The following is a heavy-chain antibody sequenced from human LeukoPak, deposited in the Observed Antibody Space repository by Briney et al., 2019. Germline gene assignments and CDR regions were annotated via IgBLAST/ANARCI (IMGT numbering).Heavy chain of an antibody. J-gene: IGHJ5*02. CDR2: IYTSGST. D-gene: IGHD3-22*01. Sequence: SETLSLTCTVSGGSISSSSYYWSWIRQPAGKGLEWIGRIYTSGSTNYNPSLKSRVTMSVDTSKNQFSLKLSSVTAADTAVYYCARDYYDSSGYYYLDWFDPWGQGTLVTVSS. V-gene: IGHV4-61*02. CDR3: ARDYYDSSGYYYLDWFDP. CDR1: GGSISSSSYY.